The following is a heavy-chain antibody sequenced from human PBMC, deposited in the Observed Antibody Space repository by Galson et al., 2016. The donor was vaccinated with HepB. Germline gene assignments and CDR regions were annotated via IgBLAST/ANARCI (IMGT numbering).Heavy chain of an antibody. D-gene: IGHD3-10*02. CDR2: IIPIFGTV. CDR3: ARAGYYDRTYIFDS. Sequence: SVKVSCKASGGTFSSYGISWVRQAPGQGLEWMGGIIPIFGTVDYAQKFQGRVTIAADASTRTAYMHLSSLRFEDTAVYYLARAGYYDRTYIFDSWGQGTMVTVSS. J-gene: IGHJ3*02. CDR1: GGTFSSYG. V-gene: IGHV1-69*13.